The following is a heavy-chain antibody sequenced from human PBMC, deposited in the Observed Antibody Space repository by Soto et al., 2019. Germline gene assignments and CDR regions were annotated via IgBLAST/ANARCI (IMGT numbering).Heavy chain of an antibody. D-gene: IGHD2-2*02. J-gene: IGHJ6*02. CDR2: ISYDGSNK. CDR1: GFTFSSYA. Sequence: GGSLRLSCAASGFTFSSYAMHWVRQAPGMGLEWVAVISYDGSNKYYADPVKGRFTISRDNSKNTLYLQMNSLRAEDTAVYYCARVREGYCSSTSCYTEIEYYYYGMDVWGQGTTVTVSS. CDR3: ARVREGYCSSTSCYTEIEYYYYGMDV. V-gene: IGHV3-30-3*01.